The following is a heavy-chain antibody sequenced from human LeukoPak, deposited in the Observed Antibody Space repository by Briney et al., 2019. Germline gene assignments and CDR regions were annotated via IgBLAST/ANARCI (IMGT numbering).Heavy chain of an antibody. CDR2: INHSGNT. V-gene: IGHV4-34*01. CDR3: ARPPSHYYYGMDV. CDR1: GESFSGYY. Sequence: PSETLSLTCAVYGESFSGYYWNCIRQPPGKGLEWIGEINHSGNTNYNPSLKSRVTISVDTSKNQFSLKLSSVTAADTAVYYCARPPSHYYYGMDVWGQGTTVIVSS. J-gene: IGHJ6*02.